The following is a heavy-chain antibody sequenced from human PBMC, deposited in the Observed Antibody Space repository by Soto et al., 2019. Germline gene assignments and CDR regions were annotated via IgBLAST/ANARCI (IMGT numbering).Heavy chain of an antibody. V-gene: IGHV4-31*03. CDR3: ARAYNWNSGGEFDY. CDR1: GGSISSGGYY. Sequence: PSETLSLTCTVSGGSISSGGYYWSWIRQHPGKGLEWIGYIYYSGSTYYNTSLKSRVTISVDTSKNQFSLKLSSVTAADTAVYYCARAYNWNSGGEFDYWGQGTLVTVSS. CDR2: IYYSGST. D-gene: IGHD1-7*01. J-gene: IGHJ4*02.